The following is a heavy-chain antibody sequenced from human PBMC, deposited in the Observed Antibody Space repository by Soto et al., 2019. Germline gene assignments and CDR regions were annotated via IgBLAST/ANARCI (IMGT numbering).Heavy chain of an antibody. CDR3: ARVFGDYRMTWYYYGMDV. CDR1: GGSISSYY. J-gene: IGHJ6*02. D-gene: IGHD4-17*01. Sequence: SETLSLTCTVPGGSISSYYWSWIRQPPGKGLEWIGYIYYSGSTNYNPSLKSRVTISVDTSKNQFSLKLSSVTAADTAVYYCARVFGDYRMTWYYYGMDVWGQGTTVTVSS. V-gene: IGHV4-59*01. CDR2: IYYSGST.